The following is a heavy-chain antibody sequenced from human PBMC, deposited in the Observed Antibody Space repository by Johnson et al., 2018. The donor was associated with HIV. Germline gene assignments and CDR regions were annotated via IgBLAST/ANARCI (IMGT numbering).Heavy chain of an antibody. J-gene: IGHJ3*02. V-gene: IGHV3-30*04. D-gene: IGHD2-15*01. CDR3: PREDTPGLFRRSGAFDI. CDR1: GFTFSSYA. Sequence: VQLVESGGGVVQPGRSLRLSSAASGFTFSSYAMHCVRQAPGKRLEWVAVISYDGSNRYYADSAKGRFTITRDNSKNTLYLQMNSLRAEDRAVYYCPREDTPGLFRRSGAFDIWGQGTMVTVSS. CDR2: ISYDGSNR.